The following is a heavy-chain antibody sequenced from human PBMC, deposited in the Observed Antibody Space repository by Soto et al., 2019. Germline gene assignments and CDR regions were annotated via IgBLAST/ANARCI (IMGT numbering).Heavy chain of an antibody. CDR2: IYYSGST. CDR3: ARDRHNNFFDP. J-gene: IGHJ5*02. Sequence: QVQLQESGPGLVKPSQTLSLTCTVSGASMSSGGYYWTWIRQSPGKGLEWIGYIYYSGSTYYNPSLESRVAISLDTSRSQFSLTLHSVTAADTARDYCARDRHNNFFDPWGQGTLVTVSS. V-gene: IGHV4-31*03. CDR1: GASMSSGGYY. D-gene: IGHD6-6*01.